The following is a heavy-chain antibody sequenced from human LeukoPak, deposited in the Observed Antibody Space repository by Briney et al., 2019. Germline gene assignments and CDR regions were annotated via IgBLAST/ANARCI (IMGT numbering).Heavy chain of an antibody. D-gene: IGHD1-26*01. V-gene: IGHV4-34*01. Sequence: SETLSLTCAVYGGSFSGYYWSWIRQPPGKGLEWIGEINHSGSTNYNPSLKSRVTISVDTSKNQFSLKLSSVTAADTAVYYCARDRGSYLAAWGQGTLVTVSS. J-gene: IGHJ5*02. CDR3: ARDRGSYLAA. CDR2: INHSGST. CDR1: GGSFSGYY.